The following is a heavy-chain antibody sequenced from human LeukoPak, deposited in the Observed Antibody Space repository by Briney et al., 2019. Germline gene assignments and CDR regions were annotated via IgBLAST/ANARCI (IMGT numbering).Heavy chain of an antibody. Sequence: GGSLRLSCAASGFTFSNAWMNWVRQAPGKGLEWVDRIKSKTDGGTTDYAAPVKGRFTISRDDSKNTLYLQMNSLKTEDTAVYYCTTMADGDYRGDDFDYWGQGTLVTVSS. CDR3: TTMADGDYRGDDFDY. D-gene: IGHD4-17*01. J-gene: IGHJ4*02. CDR2: IKSKTDGGTT. CDR1: GFTFSNAW. V-gene: IGHV3-15*07.